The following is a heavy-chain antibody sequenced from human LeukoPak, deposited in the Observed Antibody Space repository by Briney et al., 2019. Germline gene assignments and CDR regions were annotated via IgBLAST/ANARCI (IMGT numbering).Heavy chain of an antibody. CDR3: AACSSALGWLDP. CDR2: IKQDGSVK. Sequence: PGGSLRLSCAASGFTFSSYCMTWVRQAPGKGLEWVANIKQDGSVKYYVDSVKGRFSISRNNAKHSLYLQMNSLRDEDTAVYYCAACSSALGWLDPWGQGTLVTVSS. D-gene: IGHD6-19*01. V-gene: IGHV3-7*01. CDR1: GFTFSSYC. J-gene: IGHJ5*02.